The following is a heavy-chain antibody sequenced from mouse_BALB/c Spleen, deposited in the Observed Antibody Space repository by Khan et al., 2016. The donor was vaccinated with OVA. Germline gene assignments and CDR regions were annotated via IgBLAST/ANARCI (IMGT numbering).Heavy chain of an antibody. CDR2: IWRGGST. CDR1: GFSLTSYG. D-gene: IGHD2-3*01. Sequence: VQLKESGPGLVQPSQSLSITCTVSGFSLTSYGVHWVRQSPGKGLEWLGVIWRGGSTDYNAAFVSRLSITKDNSKSQVFFKMNSLQADDTAIYYCAKKISIYDGYYYAMDYWGQGTSVTVSS. V-gene: IGHV2-5*01. CDR3: AKKISIYDGYYYAMDY. J-gene: IGHJ4*01.